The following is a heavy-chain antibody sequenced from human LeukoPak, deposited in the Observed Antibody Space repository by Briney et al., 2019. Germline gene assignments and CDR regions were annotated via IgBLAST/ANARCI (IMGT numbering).Heavy chain of an antibody. Sequence: GGSLRLSCVASGFTLSDDWMNWVRQAPGKGLEWVSSISSSSSYIYYADSVKGRFTISRDNAKNSLYLQMNSLRAEDTAVYYCARGWRAYSSSDLDYWGQGTLVTVSS. CDR3: ARGWRAYSSSDLDY. J-gene: IGHJ4*02. D-gene: IGHD6-6*01. CDR2: ISSSSSYI. V-gene: IGHV3-21*01. CDR1: GFTLSDDW.